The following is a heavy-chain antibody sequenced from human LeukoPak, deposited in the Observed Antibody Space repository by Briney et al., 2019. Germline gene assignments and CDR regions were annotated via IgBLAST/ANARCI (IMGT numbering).Heavy chain of an antibody. D-gene: IGHD6-19*01. CDR3: ASTISWLSGWYYFDY. V-gene: IGHV1-8*02. J-gene: IGHJ4*02. CDR1: GYTFTGYY. Sequence: ASVKVSCRTSGYTFTGYYMHWVRQAPGQGLEWMGWMNPNSGNTGYAQKFQGRVTMTRNTSISTAYMELSSLRSEDTAVYYCASTISWLSGWYYFDYWGQGTLVTVSS. CDR2: MNPNSGNT.